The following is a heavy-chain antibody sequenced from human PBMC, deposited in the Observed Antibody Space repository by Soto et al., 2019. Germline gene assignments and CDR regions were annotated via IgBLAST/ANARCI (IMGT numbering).Heavy chain of an antibody. CDR2: INHSGNT. Sequence: SETLSLTCAVYGASLSDNYCNWLRQPPGKGLEWIGEINHSGNTNYNPSLRSRVTISIDTSKNQLSLNLRSVSAADTAVYYCARGRGEFDPWGQGTPVTVSS. CDR3: ARGRGEFDP. J-gene: IGHJ5*02. CDR1: GASLSDNY. D-gene: IGHD2-21*01. V-gene: IGHV4-34*01.